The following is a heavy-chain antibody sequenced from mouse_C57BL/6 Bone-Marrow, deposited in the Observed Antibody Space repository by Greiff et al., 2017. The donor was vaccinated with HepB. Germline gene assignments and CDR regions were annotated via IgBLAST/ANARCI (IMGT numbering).Heavy chain of an antibody. V-gene: IGHV14-4*01. J-gene: IGHJ3*01. CDR1: GFNIKDDY. CDR3: TKGYSITTWFAY. Sequence: EVQLQQSGAELVRPGASVKLSCTASGFNIKDDYMHWVKQRPEQGLEWIGWIDPENGDTEYASKFQGKATITADTSSNTAYLQLSSLTSEDNAVYYCTKGYSITTWFAYWGQGTLVTVSA. CDR2: IDPENGDT. D-gene: IGHD2-5*01.